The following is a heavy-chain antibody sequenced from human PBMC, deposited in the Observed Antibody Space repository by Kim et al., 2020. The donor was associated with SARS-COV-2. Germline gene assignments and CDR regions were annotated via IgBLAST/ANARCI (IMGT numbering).Heavy chain of an antibody. CDR3: ARDREATTDYYGMDV. V-gene: IGHV4-61*01. CDR2: IYYSGST. D-gene: IGHD5-12*01. CDR1: GGSVSSGSYY. J-gene: IGHJ6*02. Sequence: SETLSLTCTVSGGSVSSGSYYWSWIRQPPGKGLEWIGYIYYSGSTNYNPSLMSRVTISVDTSKNQFSLKLSSVTAADTAVYYCARDREATTDYYGMDVWGQGTTVTVSS.